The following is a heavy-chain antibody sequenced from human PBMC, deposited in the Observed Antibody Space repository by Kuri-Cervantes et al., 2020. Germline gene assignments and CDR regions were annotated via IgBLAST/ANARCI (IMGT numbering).Heavy chain of an antibody. CDR2: ILYDGSNK. CDR1: GFTFSSYG. CDR3: ARDLGYGDYDSYYYGIDV. V-gene: IGHV3-33*01. D-gene: IGHD4-17*01. Sequence: GESLKISCAASGFTFSSYGMHWVRQAPGKGLEWVAVILYDGSNKYYADSVKGRFTISRDNSKNSLYLQMNSLRAEDTAVYYCARDLGYGDYDSYYYGIDVWGQGTTVTVSS. J-gene: IGHJ6*02.